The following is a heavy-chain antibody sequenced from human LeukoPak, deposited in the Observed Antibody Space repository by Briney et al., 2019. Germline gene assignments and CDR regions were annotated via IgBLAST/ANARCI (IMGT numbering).Heavy chain of an antibody. J-gene: IGHJ4*02. CDR2: IYPGDSDT. V-gene: IGHV5-51*01. CDR3: ARLPRTSSASAYFDY. CDR1: GYSFTSHW. Sequence: GASVKVSCKGAGYSFTSHWIGWVRQMPGKGLEWMGVIYPGDSDTRYSPSFQGQVTISVDKSISTAYLQWSSLKASDTAMYYCARLPRTSSASAYFDYWGQGTLVTVSS. D-gene: IGHD6-6*01.